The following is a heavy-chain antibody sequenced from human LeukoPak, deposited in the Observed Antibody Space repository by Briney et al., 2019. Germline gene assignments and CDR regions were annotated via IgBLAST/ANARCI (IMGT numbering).Heavy chain of an antibody. D-gene: IGHD3-3*01. V-gene: IGHV1-2*02. CDR1: GYTFTGYY. Sequence: GASVKVSCKASGYTFTGYYMHWVRQAPGQGLEWMGWINPNSGGTNYAQKFQGRVTMTRDTSISTAYMELSRLRSDDTAVYYCARASGLPPLWLDPWGQGTLVTVSS. J-gene: IGHJ5*02. CDR3: ARASGLPPLWLDP. CDR2: INPNSGGT.